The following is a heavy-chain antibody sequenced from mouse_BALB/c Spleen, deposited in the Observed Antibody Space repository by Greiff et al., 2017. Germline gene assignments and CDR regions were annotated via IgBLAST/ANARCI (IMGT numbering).Heavy chain of an antibody. Sequence: EVKLMESGGGLVKPGGSLKLSCAASGFTFSSYTMSWVRQTPEKRLEWVATISSGGSYTYYPDSVKGRFTISRDNAKNTLYLQMSSLKSKDTAMYYCTRERGAMDYWGQGTTLTVSS. J-gene: IGHJ2*01. CDR3: TRERGAMDY. CDR2: ISSGGSYT. V-gene: IGHV5-6-4*01. CDR1: GFTFSSYT.